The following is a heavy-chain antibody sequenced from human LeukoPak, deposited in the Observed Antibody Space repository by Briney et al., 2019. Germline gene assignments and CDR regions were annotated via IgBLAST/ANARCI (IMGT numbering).Heavy chain of an antibody. CDR1: DYTVTSYG. CDR3: SRIAAAGTSYFDY. D-gene: IGHD6-13*01. J-gene: IGHJ4*03. V-gene: IGHV1-18*01. Sequence: APVRVSYTASDYTVTSYGISWVGQAAGQGGEGMVWISAYKGNTNYAQKLQGRVTITTYTSTSTAYVELKSLTSDVTALYYCSRIAAAGTSYFDYWGQGTLVTVSS. CDR2: ISAYKGNT.